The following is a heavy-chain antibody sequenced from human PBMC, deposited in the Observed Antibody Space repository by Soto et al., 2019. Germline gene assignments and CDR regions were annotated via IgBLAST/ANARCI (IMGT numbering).Heavy chain of an antibody. CDR1: GFTFSSYG. V-gene: IGHV3-33*01. D-gene: IGHD5-18*01. CDR2: IWYDGSNK. Sequence: QVQLVESGGGVVQPGRSLRLSCAASGFTFSSYGMHWVRQAPGKGLEWVAVIWYDGSNKYYADSVKGRFTISRDNSKNTLYLQMNSLRAEDTAVYYCSRDLSRGYSYGSDYGGQGTLVTVSS. CDR3: SRDLSRGYSYGSDY. J-gene: IGHJ4*02.